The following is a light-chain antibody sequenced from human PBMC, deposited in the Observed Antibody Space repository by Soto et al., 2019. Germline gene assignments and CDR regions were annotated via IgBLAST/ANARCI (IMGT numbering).Light chain of an antibody. J-gene: IGKJ2*01. CDR3: QHYHGWVKA. CDR2: DAS. CDR1: QGLGSR. V-gene: IGKV3-15*01. Sequence: EIVMTQSPATLSVSPGVTATLSCRASQGLGSRLAWYQQKPGQAPRLLIYDASTRATGVPDRFSGSESETEFTLTISSLQSEDFAVYYCQHYHGWVKAFGQGTKLEIK.